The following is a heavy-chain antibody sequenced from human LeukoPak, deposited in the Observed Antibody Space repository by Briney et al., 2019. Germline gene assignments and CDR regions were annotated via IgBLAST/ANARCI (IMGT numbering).Heavy chain of an antibody. Sequence: PSETLSLTCTVSGGSISSGEYYWSWIRQPPGKGLEWIGYFSYTGSTYYNPSVKSRVSISVDTSKNQFSLKLTSVTAADTAVYYCARVLNGYFYAFDSWGQGTLVTVSS. D-gene: IGHD2/OR15-2a*01. CDR1: GGSISSGEYY. V-gene: IGHV4-30-4*01. J-gene: IGHJ4*02. CDR2: FSYTGST. CDR3: ARVLNGYFYAFDS.